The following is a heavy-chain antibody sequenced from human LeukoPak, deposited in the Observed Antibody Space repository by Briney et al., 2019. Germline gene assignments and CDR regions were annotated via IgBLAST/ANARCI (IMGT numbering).Heavy chain of an antibody. Sequence: PSETLSLTCTVSGYSISTGYYRDWIRQPPGEGPEWIGSIYHSGSTYYNPSLKGRVTISRDTSKNQFTLKLSSVTAADTAVYYCARDLRYFSLWGQGTLVTVSS. D-gene: IGHD3-9*01. CDR2: IYHSGST. V-gene: IGHV4-38-2*02. J-gene: IGHJ4*02. CDR1: GYSISTGYY. CDR3: ARDLRYFSL.